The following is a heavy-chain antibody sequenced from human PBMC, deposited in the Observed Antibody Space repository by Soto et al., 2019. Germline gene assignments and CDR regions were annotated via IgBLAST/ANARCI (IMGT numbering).Heavy chain of an antibody. J-gene: IGHJ4*02. CDR1: GYTFTSYY. Sequence: ASVKVSCKASGYTFTSYYMHWVRQAPGQGLEWMGIINPSGGSTTYTQKYQGRLTMTRDTPTSTVYMELSSLRSEDTAVYYCARDPKYSGYDLVFYYWGQGTLVTVS. CDR2: INPSGGST. V-gene: IGHV1-46*01. CDR3: ARDPKYSGYDLVFYY. D-gene: IGHD5-12*01.